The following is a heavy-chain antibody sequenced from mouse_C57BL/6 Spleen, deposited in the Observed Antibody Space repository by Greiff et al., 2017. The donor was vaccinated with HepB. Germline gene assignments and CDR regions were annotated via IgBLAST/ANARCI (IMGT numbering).Heavy chain of an antibody. J-gene: IGHJ2*01. D-gene: IGHD2-2*01. CDR3: ARHGYDGYYFDY. CDR1: GFTFSSYT. V-gene: IGHV5-9*01. Sequence: EVKVEESGGGLVKPGGSLKLSCAASGFTFSSYTMSWVRQTPEKRLEWVATISGGGGNTYYPDSVKGRFTISRDNAKNTLYLQMSSLRSEDTALYYCARHGYDGYYFDYWGQGTTLTVSS. CDR2: ISGGGGNT.